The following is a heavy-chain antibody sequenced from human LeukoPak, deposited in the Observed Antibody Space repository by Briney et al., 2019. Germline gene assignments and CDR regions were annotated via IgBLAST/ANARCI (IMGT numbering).Heavy chain of an antibody. J-gene: IGHJ6*02. CDR2: IYYSGST. CDR3: ARHQAVAGTLYYYYGMDV. D-gene: IGHD6-19*01. V-gene: IGHV4-59*08. CDR1: GDSIMSSYY. Sequence: SETLSLTCTVSGDSIMSSYYWSWIRQPPGKGLEWIGYIYYSGSTNYNPSLKSRVTISVDTSKNQFSLKLSSVTAADTAVYYCARHQAVAGTLYYYYGMDVWGQGTTVTVSS.